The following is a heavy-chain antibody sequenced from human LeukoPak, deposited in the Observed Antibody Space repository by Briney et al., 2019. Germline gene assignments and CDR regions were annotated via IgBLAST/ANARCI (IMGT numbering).Heavy chain of an antibody. CDR2: LHSGGSA. J-gene: IGHJ4*02. Sequence: GGSLRLSCAASGFTVDSYYMNWVRQAPGKGLEWVTVLHSGGSAYYADSVRGRFTISRHNLKNMLYLDMNNLRAEDTAIYYCARQYSGSYIDYWGQGTLVTVSS. V-gene: IGHV3-53*01. CDR3: ARQYSGSYIDY. D-gene: IGHD1-26*01. CDR1: GFTVDSYY.